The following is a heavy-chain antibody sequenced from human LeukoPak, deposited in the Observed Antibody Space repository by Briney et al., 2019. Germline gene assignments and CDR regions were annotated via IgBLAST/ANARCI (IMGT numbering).Heavy chain of an antibody. J-gene: IGHJ3*02. V-gene: IGHV3-7*03. Sequence: GGSLRLSCAASGFTFTNDFMTWVRQAPGKGLEWVASMKVDGSDIHYVDSVKGRFTISSDNARNSLYLQMNSLRSEDTAVYYCARDYRITFGGVIVSPDAFDIWGQGTMVTVSS. CDR3: ARDYRITFGGVIVSPDAFDI. D-gene: IGHD3-16*02. CDR2: MKVDGSDI. CDR1: GFTFTNDF.